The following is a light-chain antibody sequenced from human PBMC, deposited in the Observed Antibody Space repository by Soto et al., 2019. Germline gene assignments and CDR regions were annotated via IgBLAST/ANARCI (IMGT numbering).Light chain of an antibody. V-gene: IGLV1-44*01. CDR3: STWDDSLTDVV. CDR1: RSNIGGNT. J-gene: IGLJ2*01. Sequence: QSVLTQPPSASGTPGQRVTIPCSGSRSNIGGNTVEWYQQLPGTAPKLLIYSNSQRPSGVPERFSGSKSGTSASLAISGLQSEDEADYYCSTWDDSLTDVVFGGGTKLTVL. CDR2: SNS.